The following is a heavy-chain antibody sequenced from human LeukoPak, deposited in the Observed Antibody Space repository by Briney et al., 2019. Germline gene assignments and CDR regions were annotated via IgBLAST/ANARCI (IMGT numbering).Heavy chain of an antibody. D-gene: IGHD3-10*02. CDR2: ISSSGSTI. J-gene: IGHJ6*04. Sequence: GGSPRLSCAASGFTFSSYEMNWVRQAPGKGLEWVSYISSSGSTIYYADSVKGRFTISRDNAKNSLYLQMNSLRAEDTAVCYCAELGITMIGGVWGKGTTVTISS. CDR3: AELGITMIGGV. CDR1: GFTFSSYE. V-gene: IGHV3-48*03.